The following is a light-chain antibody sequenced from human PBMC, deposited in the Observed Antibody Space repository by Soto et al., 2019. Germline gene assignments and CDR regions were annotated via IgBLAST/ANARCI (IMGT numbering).Light chain of an antibody. CDR1: SGHSNYA. V-gene: IGLV4-69*01. CDR3: QTWGTGTVI. J-gene: IGLJ2*01. Sequence: QPVLTQSPSASASLGASVKLTCTLSSGHSNYAIAWHQQQPEKGPRYVMKLNRDGSHSKGDGIPNRFSGSSSGAERYLTIPSLQSEDEADYYCQTWGTGTVIFGGGTKLTVL. CDR2: LNRDGSH.